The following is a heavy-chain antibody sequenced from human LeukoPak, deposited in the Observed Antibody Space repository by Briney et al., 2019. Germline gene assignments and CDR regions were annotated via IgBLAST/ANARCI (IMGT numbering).Heavy chain of an antibody. CDR2: IYYSGST. D-gene: IGHD3-22*01. Sequence: SETLSLTCTVSGGSISGYYWSWIRQPPGKGMEWIGYIYYSGSTNYNPSLKSRITISLDTSKNQFSLKLSSVTAADTAVYYCAREKAPYSSGSYKTTWGQGTLVTVSS. CDR1: GGSISGYY. CDR3: AREKAPYSSGSYKTT. J-gene: IGHJ5*02. V-gene: IGHV4-59*12.